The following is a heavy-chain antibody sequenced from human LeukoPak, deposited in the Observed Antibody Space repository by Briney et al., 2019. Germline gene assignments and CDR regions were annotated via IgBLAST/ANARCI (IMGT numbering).Heavy chain of an antibody. CDR2: INPNSGGT. D-gene: IGHD3-22*01. CDR3: ARDSPYDSSGYYYNPFDY. Sequence: ASVKVSCKASGYTFTGYYMHWVRQAPGQGLEWMGWINPNSGGTNYAQKFQGRVTMTRDTSISTAYMELSRLRSDDTAVYYCARDSPYDSSGYYYNPFDYWGQGTLVTVSS. V-gene: IGHV1-2*02. CDR1: GYTFTGYY. J-gene: IGHJ4*02.